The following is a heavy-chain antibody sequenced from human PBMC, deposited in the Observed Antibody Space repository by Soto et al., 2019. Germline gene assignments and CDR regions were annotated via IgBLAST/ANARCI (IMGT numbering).Heavy chain of an antibody. J-gene: IGHJ6*02. CDR3: AKGISSRPPYGMDV. CDR2: ISGSGGST. D-gene: IGHD6-13*01. CDR1: GFTFSSYA. V-gene: IGHV3-23*01. Sequence: VGSLRLSCAASGFTFSSYAMSWVRQAPGKGLEWVSAISGSGGSTYYADSVKGRFTISRDNSKNTLYLQMNSLRAEDTAVYYCAKGISSRPPYGMDVCGQGTTVTVSS.